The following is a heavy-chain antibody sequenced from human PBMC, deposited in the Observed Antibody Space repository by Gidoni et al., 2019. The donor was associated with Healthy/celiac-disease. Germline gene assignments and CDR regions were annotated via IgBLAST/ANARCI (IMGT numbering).Heavy chain of an antibody. CDR1: GGSFSGYY. J-gene: IGHJ4*02. D-gene: IGHD5-12*01. CDR2: INHSGST. Sequence: QVQLQQWGAGLLKPSETLSLTCAVYGGSFSGYYWSWIRQPPGKGLEWIGEINHSGSTNYNPSLKSRVTISVDTSKNQFSLKLSSVTAADTAVYYYARDRGYSGYDLGADYWGQGTLVTVSS. CDR3: ARDRGYSGYDLGADY. V-gene: IGHV4-34*01.